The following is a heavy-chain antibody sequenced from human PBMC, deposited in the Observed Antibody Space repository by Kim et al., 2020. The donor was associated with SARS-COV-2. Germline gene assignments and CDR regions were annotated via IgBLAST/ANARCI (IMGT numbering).Heavy chain of an antibody. CDR1: GFTFSSYG. CDR2: ISYDGSNK. D-gene: IGHD2-15*01. J-gene: IGHJ4*02. CDR3: AKDSGAGQYCSGGSCYSDFDY. Sequence: GGSLRLSCAASGFTFSSYGMHWVRQAPGKGLEWVAVISYDGSNKYYADSVKGRFTISRDNSKNTLYLQMNSLRAEDTAVYYCAKDSGAGQYCSGGSCYSDFDYWGQGTLVTVSS. V-gene: IGHV3-30*18.